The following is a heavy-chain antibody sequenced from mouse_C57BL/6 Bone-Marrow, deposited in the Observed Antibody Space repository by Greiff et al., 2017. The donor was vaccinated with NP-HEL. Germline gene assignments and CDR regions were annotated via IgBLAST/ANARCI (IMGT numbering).Heavy chain of an antibody. Sequence: ESGPGLVKPSQSLSLTCSVTGYSITSGYYWNWIRQFPGNKLEWMGYISYDGSNNYNPSLKNRISITRDTSKNQFFLKLNAVTTEDTATYYCARAGVIWLLRRNAMDYWGQGTSDTVSS. CDR3: ARAGVIWLLRRNAMDY. V-gene: IGHV3-6*01. J-gene: IGHJ4*01. CDR1: GYSITSGYY. D-gene: IGHD2-3*01. CDR2: ISYDGSN.